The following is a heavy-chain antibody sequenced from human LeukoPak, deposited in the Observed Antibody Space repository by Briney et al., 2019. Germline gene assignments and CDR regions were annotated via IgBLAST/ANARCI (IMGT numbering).Heavy chain of an antibody. V-gene: IGHV3-64*01. J-gene: IGHJ6*03. CDR3: ARAVGYCSGGSCYVGTTYYYYMDV. CDR1: GFTFSNYA. CDR2: ITTNGDST. Sequence: PGGSLRLSCAASGFTFSNYAMHWVRQAPGKGLEYVSAITTNGDSTYYANSVKGRFTISRDNSKNTLYLQMGSLRAADMAVYYCARAVGYCSGGSCYVGTTYYYYMDVWGKGTTVTVSS. D-gene: IGHD2-15*01.